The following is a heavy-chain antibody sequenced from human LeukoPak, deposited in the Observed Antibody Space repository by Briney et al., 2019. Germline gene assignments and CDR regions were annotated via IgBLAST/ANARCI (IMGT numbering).Heavy chain of an antibody. V-gene: IGHV4-59*08. D-gene: IGHD6-19*01. CDR2: IYYSGST. Sequence: SETLSLTCTVSGGSISSYYWSWIRQPPGKGLEWIGYIYYSGSTNYNPSLKSRVTISVDTSKNQFSLKLSSVTAADTAVYYCARHASDPWASSVPPGWFDPWGQGTLVTVSS. J-gene: IGHJ5*02. CDR3: ARHASDPWASSVPPGWFDP. CDR1: GGSISSYY.